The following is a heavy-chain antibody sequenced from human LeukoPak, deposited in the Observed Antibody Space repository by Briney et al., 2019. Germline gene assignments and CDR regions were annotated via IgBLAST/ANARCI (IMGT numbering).Heavy chain of an antibody. CDR2: INHSGST. CDR1: GGSFSGYY. D-gene: IGHD6-13*01. J-gene: IGHJ3*02. Sequence: SETLSLTCAVYGGSFSGYYWSWIRQPPGKGPEWLGEINHSGSTHYNPSLKSRVTISVDTSKNQFSLKLSSVTAADTAVYYCAREPTLPGIVAAGRWAFDIWGQGTMVTVSS. CDR3: AREPTLPGIVAAGRWAFDI. V-gene: IGHV4-34*01.